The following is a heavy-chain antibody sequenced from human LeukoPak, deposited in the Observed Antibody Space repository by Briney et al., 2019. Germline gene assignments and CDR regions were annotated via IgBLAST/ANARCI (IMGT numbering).Heavy chain of an antibody. CDR1: GGSISSYY. J-gene: IGHJ4*02. V-gene: IGHV4-59*12. CDR2: IYYSGST. D-gene: IGHD4-17*01. Sequence: SETLSLTCTVSGGSISSYYWSWIRQPPGKGLEWIGYIYYSGSTNYNPSLKSRVTISVDTSKNQFSLKLSSVTAADTAVYYCARDGGRGTVTKDWGQGTLVTVSS. CDR3: ARDGGRGTVTKD.